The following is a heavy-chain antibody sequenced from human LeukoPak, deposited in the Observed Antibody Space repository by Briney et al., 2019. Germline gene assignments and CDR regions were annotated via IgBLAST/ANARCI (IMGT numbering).Heavy chain of an antibody. D-gene: IGHD7-27*01. Sequence: GGSLRLTCAASGFTFSSYWMHWVRQVPGKGLVWVSRISSDGNTTTHADSVKGRFTISRDNAKNTLYLQMNSLRAEDTAVYYCAREQKTGDSRYFDYWGQGTLVTVSS. J-gene: IGHJ4*02. V-gene: IGHV3-74*01. CDR1: GFTFSSYW. CDR3: AREQKTGDSRYFDY. CDR2: ISSDGNTT.